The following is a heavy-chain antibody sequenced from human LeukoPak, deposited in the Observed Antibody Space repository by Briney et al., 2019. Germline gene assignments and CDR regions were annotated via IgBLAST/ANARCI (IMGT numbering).Heavy chain of an antibody. J-gene: IGHJ4*02. V-gene: IGHV1-2*02. CDR3: ARLHLNYYGDIMGFDY. D-gene: IGHD4-17*01. CDR2: INPNSGGT. CDR1: GYTFTGYY. Sequence: APVKVSCKASGYTFTGYYMHWVRQAPGQGLEWMGWINPNSGGTNYAQKFQGRVTMTRDTSISTAYMELSRLRSDDTAVYYCARLHLNYYGDIMGFDYWGQGTLVTVSS.